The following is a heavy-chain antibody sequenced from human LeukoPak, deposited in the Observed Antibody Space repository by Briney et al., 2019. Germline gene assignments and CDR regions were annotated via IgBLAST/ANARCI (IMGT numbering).Heavy chain of an antibody. J-gene: IGHJ6*03. CDR2: INWSGGST. V-gene: IGHV3-20*04. D-gene: IGHD5-18*01. CDR1: GFTFYDYG. Sequence: GGSLTLSCAASGFTFYDYGMSWVRPAPGKGREGGSGINWSGGSTGYADSVKGRFTISRDNAKNSLYLQMNSLRAEDTALYYCARGRTSRVSGYRMNYYMDVWGKGTTVTVSS. CDR3: ARGRTSRVSGYRMNYYMDV.